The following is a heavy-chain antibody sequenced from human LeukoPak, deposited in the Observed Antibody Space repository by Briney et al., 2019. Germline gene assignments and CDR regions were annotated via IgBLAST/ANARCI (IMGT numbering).Heavy chain of an antibody. Sequence: WVVVIWYDGINKYYADSVKGRFTISRDNSKHTLYLQMHSLRAEDTAVYYCAAWGRDPLDYWGQGTLVTVSS. CDR3: AAWGRDPLDY. J-gene: IGHJ4*02. V-gene: IGHV3-33*01. D-gene: IGHD3-16*01. CDR2: IWYDGINK.